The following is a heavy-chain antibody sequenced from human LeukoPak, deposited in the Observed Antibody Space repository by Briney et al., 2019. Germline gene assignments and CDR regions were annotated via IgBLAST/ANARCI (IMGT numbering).Heavy chain of an antibody. CDR2: ISYDGSNK. CDR1: GFTFSSYA. V-gene: IGHV3-30-3*01. CDR3: ARDLLEGATTSGGY. D-gene: IGHD1-26*01. Sequence: GGSLRLSCAASGFTFSSYAMHWVRQAPGKGLEWVAVISYDGSNKYYADSVKGRFTISRDNSKNTLYLQMNSLRAEDTAVYYCARDLLEGATTSGGYWGQGTLVTVSS. J-gene: IGHJ4*02.